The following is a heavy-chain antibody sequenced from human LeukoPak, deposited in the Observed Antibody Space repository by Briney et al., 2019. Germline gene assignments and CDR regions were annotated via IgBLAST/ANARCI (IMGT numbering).Heavy chain of an antibody. J-gene: IGHJ6*02. CDR3: ARSGYYVDTAMVRYYYYGMDV. Sequence: SVKVSCKASGGTFSSYAISWVRQAPGQGLEWMGGIIPIFGTANYAQKFQGRVTITADESTSTAYMELSSLRSEDTAVYYCARSGYYVDTAMVRYYYYGMDVWGQGTTVTVSS. D-gene: IGHD5-18*01. V-gene: IGHV1-69*13. CDR2: IIPIFGTA. CDR1: GGTFSSYA.